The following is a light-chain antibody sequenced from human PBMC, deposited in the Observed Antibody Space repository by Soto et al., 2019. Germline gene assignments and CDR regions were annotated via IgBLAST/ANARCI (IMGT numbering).Light chain of an antibody. Sequence: DIVMTQTPLSLSVTPGQPASISCKSSQSLLDSDGKTFLYWYVHKPGHPPQLLIYEVSNPFAGVPDRFSGSGSETEFTVESSRLEADDVAMYYCIQGLQLPLTFVVGTRVDIK. CDR1: QSLLDSDGKTF. CDR3: IQGLQLPLT. J-gene: IGKJ4*01. CDR2: EVS. V-gene: IGKV2D-29*01.